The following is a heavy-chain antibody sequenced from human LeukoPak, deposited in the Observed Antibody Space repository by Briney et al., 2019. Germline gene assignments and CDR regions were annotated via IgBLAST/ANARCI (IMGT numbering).Heavy chain of an antibody. CDR3: ARTMVAPRSYDAFDI. J-gene: IGHJ3*02. CDR1: GFTVSNNY. CDR2: IYKDGST. D-gene: IGHD4/OR15-4a*01. Sequence: GGSLGLSCAASGFTVSNNYMSWVRQAPGKGLEWVSIIYKDGSTYYADSVKGQFIISRDTSKNTLYLRINSLTVEDTAVYYCARTMVAPRSYDAFDIWGQGTMVTVSS. V-gene: IGHV3-53*01.